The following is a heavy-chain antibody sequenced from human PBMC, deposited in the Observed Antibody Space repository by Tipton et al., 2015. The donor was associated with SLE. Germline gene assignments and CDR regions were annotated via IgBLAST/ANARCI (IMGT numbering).Heavy chain of an antibody. V-gene: IGHV3-23*01. CDR2: ISNSGSST. Sequence: GSLRLSCAASGFTFRSYAMSWVRQAPGKGLEWVSTISNSGSSTYHADSVKGRFTISRDNSKNTLFLQMNSLRSEDTAVYYCARAPLVGATTADYWGQGTLVTVSS. CDR1: GFTFRSYA. D-gene: IGHD1-26*01. J-gene: IGHJ4*02. CDR3: ARAPLVGATTADY.